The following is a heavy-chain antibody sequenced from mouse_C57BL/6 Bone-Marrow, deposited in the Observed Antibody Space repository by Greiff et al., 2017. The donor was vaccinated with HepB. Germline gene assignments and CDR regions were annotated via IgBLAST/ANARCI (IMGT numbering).Heavy chain of an antibody. V-gene: IGHV1-54*01. J-gene: IGHJ1*03. CDR3: ALWLRRYFDV. CDR2: INPGSGGT. CDR1: GYAFTNYL. D-gene: IGHD2-2*01. Sequence: QVQLQQSGAELVRPGPSVKVSCKASGYAFTNYLIEWVKQRPGQGLEWIGVINPGSGGTNYNEKFKGKATLTADKSSSTAYMQLSSLTSEDSAVYFCALWLRRYFDVWGTGTTVTVSS.